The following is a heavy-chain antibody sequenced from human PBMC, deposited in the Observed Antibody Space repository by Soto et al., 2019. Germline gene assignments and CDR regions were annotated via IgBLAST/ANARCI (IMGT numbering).Heavy chain of an antibody. CDR1: GFTFSSYG. CDR3: AKDSLAFGYYYSGMDV. Sequence: GGSLRLSCAASGFTFSSYGMHWVRQAPGKGLEWVAVISYDGSNKYYADSVKGRFTISRDNSKNTLYLQMNSLRAEDTAVYYCAKDSLAFGYYYSGMDVWGQGTTVTVSS. D-gene: IGHD3-16*01. CDR2: ISYDGSNK. V-gene: IGHV3-30*18. J-gene: IGHJ6*02.